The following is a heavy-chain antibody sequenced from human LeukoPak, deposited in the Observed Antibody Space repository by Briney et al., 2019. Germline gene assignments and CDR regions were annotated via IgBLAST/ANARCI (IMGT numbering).Heavy chain of an antibody. V-gene: IGHV3-30*04. CDR3: ARAGSTIAVAANNWFDP. CDR1: GFTFSSYA. J-gene: IGHJ5*02. Sequence: GSLRLSCAASGFTFSSYAMHWVRQAPGTGLEWVAVISYDGSNKYYADSVKGRFTISRDNSKNTLYLQMNSLRAEDTAVYYCARAGSTIAVAANNWFDPWGQGTLVTVSS. CDR2: ISYDGSNK. D-gene: IGHD6-19*01.